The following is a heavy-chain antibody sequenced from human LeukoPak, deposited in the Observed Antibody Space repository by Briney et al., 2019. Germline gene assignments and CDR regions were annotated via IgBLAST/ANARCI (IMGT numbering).Heavy chain of an antibody. V-gene: IGHV1-69*01. CDR3: AREPLITIFGVVFQNMDV. Sequence: GASVKVSCKASGGTFSSYAISWVRQAPGQGLEWMGGIIPIFGTANYAQKFQGRVTITADESTSTAYMELSSLRSEDTAVYYCAREPLITIFGVVFQNMDVWGKGTTVTVSS. CDR1: GGTFSSYA. CDR2: IIPIFGTA. D-gene: IGHD3-3*01. J-gene: IGHJ6*03.